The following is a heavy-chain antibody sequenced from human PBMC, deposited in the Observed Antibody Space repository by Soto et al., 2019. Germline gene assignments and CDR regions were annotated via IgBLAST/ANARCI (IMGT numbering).Heavy chain of an antibody. V-gene: IGHV1-18*01. D-gene: IGHD2-15*01. J-gene: IGHJ4*02. CDR1: GYTFTSYG. Sequence: ASVKVSCKASGYTFTSYGISWVRQAPGQGLERMGWISAYNGNTNYAQKLQGRVTMTTDTSTSTAYMELRSLRSDDTAVYYCARVGQTIYCSGGSCYDYWGQGTLVTVSS. CDR3: ARVGQTIYCSGGSCYDY. CDR2: ISAYNGNT.